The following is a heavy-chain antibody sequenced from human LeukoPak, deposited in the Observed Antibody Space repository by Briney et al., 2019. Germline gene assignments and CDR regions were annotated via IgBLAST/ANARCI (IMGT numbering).Heavy chain of an antibody. V-gene: IGHV3-7*01. D-gene: IGHD2-15*01. CDR1: GFTFRNYW. Sequence: GGSLRLSCAASGFTFRNYWMGWVRQAPGKGLEWVANTKPDGSAEYYADSVRGRFTTSRDNANNFLYLQMNSLRAEDTAVYYCARGGGLNTNFWRQGTLVTVSS. J-gene: IGHJ4*02. CDR2: TKPDGSAE. CDR3: ARGGGLNTNF.